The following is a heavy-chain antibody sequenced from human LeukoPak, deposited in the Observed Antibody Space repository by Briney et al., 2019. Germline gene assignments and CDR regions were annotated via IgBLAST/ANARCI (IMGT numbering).Heavy chain of an antibody. Sequence: GGSLRLSCAASGFTVSSSYMSWVRQAPGKGLEWVSAISGTGGGTYYADSVKGRFTISRDNSKSTLYLQMNSLRAEDTAVYYCGSGSYYTPSYYYYGMDVWGQGTTVTVSS. D-gene: IGHD3-10*01. J-gene: IGHJ6*02. CDR2: ISGTGGGT. CDR3: GSGSYYTPSYYYYGMDV. CDR1: GFTVSSSY. V-gene: IGHV3-23*01.